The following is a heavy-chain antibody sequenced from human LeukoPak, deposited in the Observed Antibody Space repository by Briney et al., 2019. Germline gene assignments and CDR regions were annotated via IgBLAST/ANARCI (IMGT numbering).Heavy chain of an antibody. D-gene: IGHD3-16*01. CDR3: ARGSSGGIDY. V-gene: IGHV1-2*02. J-gene: IGHJ4*02. CDR1: GYTFTGYY. Sequence: ASVKVSCKASGYTFTGYYMHWVRQAPGQGLEWMGWINPNSGGTNYAQKFQGRVTMTRDTSISTAYMELSSLRSEDMAVYYCARGSSGGIDYWGQGTLVTVSS. CDR2: INPNSGGT.